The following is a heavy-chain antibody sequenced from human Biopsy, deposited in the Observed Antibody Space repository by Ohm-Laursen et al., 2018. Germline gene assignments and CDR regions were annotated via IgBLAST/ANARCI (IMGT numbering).Heavy chain of an antibody. CDR3: TRGGYYYDSLAYYYWFDP. J-gene: IGHJ5*02. D-gene: IGHD3-22*01. CDR1: GYTFTGYH. V-gene: IGHV1-2*02. Sequence: ATVKISCKAYGYTFTGYHVHCVRQAPGQGLEWMGWINAKTGDTNYAQKFQGRVTMTRDTSISRAYVDLSSLRSDDTAVYYCTRGGYYYDSLAYYYWFDPWGQGTLVTVSS. CDR2: INAKTGDT.